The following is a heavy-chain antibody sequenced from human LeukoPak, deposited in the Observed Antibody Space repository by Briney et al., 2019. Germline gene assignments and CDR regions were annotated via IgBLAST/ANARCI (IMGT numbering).Heavy chain of an antibody. CDR2: FSYSGNT. CDR1: GGSISSTIYY. J-gene: IGHJ4*02. Sequence: PSETLSLTCTVSGGSISSTIYYWAWIRQPPGKGLEWIGSFSYSGNTFYNSSLTSRVSISEDTSKNQFSLKLTFVTAADTAVYYCARPPLLWGQGILVTVSS. CDR3: ARPPLL. D-gene: IGHD2-21*01. V-gene: IGHV4-39*01.